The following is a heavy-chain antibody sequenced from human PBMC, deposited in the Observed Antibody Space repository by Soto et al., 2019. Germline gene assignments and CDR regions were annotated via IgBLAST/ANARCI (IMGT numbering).Heavy chain of an antibody. V-gene: IGHV3-23*01. CDR2: ISASGGRT. J-gene: IGHJ6*04. CDR1: GFTFNTYA. CDR3: ARDHLPVGDDYSGVDV. Sequence: GGSLRLSCSASGFTFNTYAMSWVRQGPGRRLEWVSTISASGGRTYYADSVKGRFTVSRDNPQNTLRLDMDSLRAEDTALYYCARDHLPVGDDYSGVDVWGKGT. D-gene: IGHD1-26*01.